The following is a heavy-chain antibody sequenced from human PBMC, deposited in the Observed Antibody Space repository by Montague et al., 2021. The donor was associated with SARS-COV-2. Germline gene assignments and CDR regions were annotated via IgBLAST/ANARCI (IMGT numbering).Heavy chain of an antibody. J-gene: IGHJ4*02. D-gene: IGHD2-21*01. V-gene: IGHV4-61*02. Sequence: TLSLTCTVSGGSISSDSYYWSWIRQPAGKGLEWIGRIYTSGSTNYNPSLKSRVTISVDTPKNQFSLKLSSVTAADTAVYYCARVVGFDFDYWGQGTLVTVSS. CDR1: GGSISSDSYY. CDR3: ARVVGFDFDY. CDR2: IYTSGST.